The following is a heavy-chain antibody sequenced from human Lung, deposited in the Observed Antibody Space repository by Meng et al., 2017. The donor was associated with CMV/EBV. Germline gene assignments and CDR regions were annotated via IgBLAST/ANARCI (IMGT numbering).Heavy chain of an antibody. Sequence: SLRLSCAASGFTFNAYWMTWVRQAPEKGLEWVATLNQDGSQKYYVDSVKGRFTVSKDNAKNSLSLQMSSLRVEDTAVYYCATDTGSHWGQGTLVTVSS. J-gene: IGHJ4*02. CDR2: LNQDGSQK. CDR1: GFTFNAYW. V-gene: IGHV3-7*01. CDR3: ATDTGSH. D-gene: IGHD3-10*01.